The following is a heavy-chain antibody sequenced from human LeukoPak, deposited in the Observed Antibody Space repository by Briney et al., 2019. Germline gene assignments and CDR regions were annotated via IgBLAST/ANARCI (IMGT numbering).Heavy chain of an antibody. CDR1: GFTFSSYA. J-gene: IGHJ4*02. D-gene: IGHD2-15*01. V-gene: IGHV3-30-3*01. Sequence: GGSLRLSCAASGFTFSSYAMHWVRQAPGKGLEWVAVISYDGSTKYYADSVKGRFTISRDNSKNTLYLQMNSLGGVDTAVFYCARQGSVVAANFDYWGQGTLVTVSA. CDR2: ISYDGSTK. CDR3: ARQGSVVAANFDY.